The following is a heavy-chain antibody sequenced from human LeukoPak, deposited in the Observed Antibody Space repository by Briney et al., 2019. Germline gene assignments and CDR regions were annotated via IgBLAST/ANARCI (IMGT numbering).Heavy chain of an antibody. Sequence: GESLKISCKGSGYSFTSYWIGWVRQMPGKGLEWMGIIYPGDSDTRYSPSFQGQVTISADKSISTAYLQWSSLKASDTAMYYCARRVAARREYYYYYYMDVWGKGTTVTVSS. J-gene: IGHJ6*03. CDR2: IYPGDSDT. CDR1: GYSFTSYW. V-gene: IGHV5-51*01. CDR3: ARRVAARREYYYYYYMDV. D-gene: IGHD6-6*01.